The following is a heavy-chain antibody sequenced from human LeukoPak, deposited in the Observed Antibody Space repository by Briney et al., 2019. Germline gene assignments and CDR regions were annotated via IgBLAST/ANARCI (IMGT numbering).Heavy chain of an antibody. V-gene: IGHV3-30*02. Sequence: GGSLRLSCAASGFTFRSYGMHWVRQAPGKGLEGVAFIRYDGSNKYYADSVKGRFTISRDNSKNTLYLQMNSLRAEDTAVYYCAKDQSITVIGGQEYYFDYWGQGTLVTVSS. CDR1: GFTFRSYG. CDR3: AKDQSITVIGGQEYYFDY. J-gene: IGHJ4*02. D-gene: IGHD3-22*01. CDR2: IRYDGSNK.